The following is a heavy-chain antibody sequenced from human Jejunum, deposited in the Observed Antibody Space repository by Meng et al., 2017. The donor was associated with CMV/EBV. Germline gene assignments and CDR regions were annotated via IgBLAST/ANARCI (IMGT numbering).Heavy chain of an antibody. V-gene: IGHV3-20*03. CDR1: IFGDYG. Sequence: IFGDYGVTWVRQAPGKGLEWVPGINWNGGSSDYEDSVKGRFTISRDNAKNSLYLQMNGLRAEDTALYYCARNYRGSGSYGTHGMDVWGQGTTVTVSS. J-gene: IGHJ6*02. CDR3: ARNYRGSGSYGTHGMDV. CDR2: INWNGGSS. D-gene: IGHD3-10*01.